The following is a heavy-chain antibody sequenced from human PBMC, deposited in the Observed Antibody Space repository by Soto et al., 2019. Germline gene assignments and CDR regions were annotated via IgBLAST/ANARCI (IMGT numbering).Heavy chain of an antibody. J-gene: IGHJ4*02. CDR2: IWYDGSNK. CDR1: GFTFSSYG. CDR3: ARDAGWPGRSGVPDY. D-gene: IGHD1-26*01. Sequence: QVQLVESGGGVVQPGRSLRLSCAASGFTFSSYGMHWVRQAPGKGLEWVAVIWYDGSNKYYADSVKGRFTISRDNSKNTLYLQMNSLRAEDTAVYDCARDAGWPGRSGVPDYWGQGTLVTVSS. V-gene: IGHV3-33*01.